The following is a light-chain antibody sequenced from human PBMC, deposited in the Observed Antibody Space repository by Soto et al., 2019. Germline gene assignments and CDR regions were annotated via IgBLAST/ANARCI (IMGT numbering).Light chain of an antibody. V-gene: IGLV1-44*01. CDR2: NNN. Sequence: QAVVTQPPSASGTPGQRVTISCSGSSSNIGGNTVNWYQHLPGTAPRLLMYNNNQRPSGVPDRFSGSRSGTSASLAISGLQSEDEADYYCAAWDDSLNGRVFGGGTKLTVL. J-gene: IGLJ2*01. CDR1: SSNIGGNT. CDR3: AAWDDSLNGRV.